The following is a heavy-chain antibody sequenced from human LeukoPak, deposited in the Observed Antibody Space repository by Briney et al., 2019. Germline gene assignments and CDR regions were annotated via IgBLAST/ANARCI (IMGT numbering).Heavy chain of an antibody. Sequence: GGSLRLSCAASGFTFSSYWMHWVCQAPGKGLVWVSRINSDGSSSRYADFVKGRFTVSRDNAKNTLYLQLNNLRAEDTAVYYCARDEVGATTTVFHYWGQGTLVTVSS. CDR3: ARDEVGATTTVFHY. CDR1: GFTFSSYW. D-gene: IGHD1-26*01. CDR2: INSDGSSS. V-gene: IGHV3-74*01. J-gene: IGHJ4*02.